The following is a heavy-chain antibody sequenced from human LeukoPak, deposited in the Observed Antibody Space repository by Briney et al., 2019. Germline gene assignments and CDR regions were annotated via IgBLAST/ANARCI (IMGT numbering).Heavy chain of an antibody. CDR3: ARDSSTIFGVVTAQTAGFDY. CDR2: ISSSGSTI. CDR1: GFTLSSYW. J-gene: IGHJ4*02. Sequence: GGSLRLSCAGPGFTLSSYWMSWVRQAPGKGLEWVSYISSSGSTIYYADSVKGRFTISRDNAKNSLYLQMNSLRAEDTAVYYCARDSSTIFGVVTAQTAGFDYWGQGTLVTVSS. V-gene: IGHV3-48*04. D-gene: IGHD3-3*01.